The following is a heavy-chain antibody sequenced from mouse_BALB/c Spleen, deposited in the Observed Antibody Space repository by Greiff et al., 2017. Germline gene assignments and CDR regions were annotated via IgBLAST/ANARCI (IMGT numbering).Heavy chain of an antibody. V-gene: IGHV1S16*01. CDR1: GYTFPSSW. D-gene: IGHD2-10*01. J-gene: IGHJ2*01. Sequence: VPLHQSGAELVKPGASVKLSCKASGYTFPSSWMHWVKLRPGQGFEWIGEINPSNGGTTYNEKFKRKATLTVDKSSSTAYMQLSSLTSEDSAVYDWTIARGAYYGDFDYWGQGTTLTVAS. CDR2: INPSNGGT. CDR3: TIARGAYYGDFDY.